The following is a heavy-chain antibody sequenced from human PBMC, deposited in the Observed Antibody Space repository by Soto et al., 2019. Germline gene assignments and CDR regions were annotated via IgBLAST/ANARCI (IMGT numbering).Heavy chain of an antibody. V-gene: IGHV3-23*01. CDR3: AKDLSPNMGCMDV. J-gene: IGHJ6*02. Sequence: GSLRLSCAASGFTFSSFAMSWVRQAPGKGLEWVSSITGSGGTTFYADSVKGRLTISRDNSKNTLYVQMDILGAEDTAVYYCAKDLSPNMGCMDVWGPGTTVTVSS. D-gene: IGHD3-10*01. CDR2: ITGSGGTT. CDR1: GFTFSSFA.